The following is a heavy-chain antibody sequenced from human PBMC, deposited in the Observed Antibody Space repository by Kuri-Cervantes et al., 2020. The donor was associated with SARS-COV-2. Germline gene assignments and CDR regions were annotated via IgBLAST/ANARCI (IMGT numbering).Heavy chain of an antibody. CDR3: AKAPIGGSYFFDY. CDR2: ISPSSSTI. D-gene: IGHD1-26*01. J-gene: IGHJ4*02. V-gene: IGHV3-48*01. CDR1: GSTFREFH. Sequence: GGSLRLSCAASGSTFREFHMNWVRQAPGKGLGWLSYISPSSSTIYYADSVKGRFTVSRDNAKNSLYLHMNSLRVEDTAVYYCAKAPIGGSYFFDYWGQGTLVTVSS.